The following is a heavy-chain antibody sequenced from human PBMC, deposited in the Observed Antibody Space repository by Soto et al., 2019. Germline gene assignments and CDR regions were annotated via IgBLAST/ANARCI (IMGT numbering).Heavy chain of an antibody. J-gene: IGHJ3*02. Sequence: GGSLRLSCAASGFTFSNAWMNWVRQAPGKGLEWVGRIKSKTDGGTTDYAAPVKGRFTISRDDSKNTLYLQMNSLKTEDTAVYYCTTDRVLVVAAHDAFDIWGQGTMVTVSS. CDR3: TTDRVLVVAAHDAFDI. CDR1: GFTFSNAW. V-gene: IGHV3-15*07. CDR2: IKSKTDGGTT. D-gene: IGHD2-15*01.